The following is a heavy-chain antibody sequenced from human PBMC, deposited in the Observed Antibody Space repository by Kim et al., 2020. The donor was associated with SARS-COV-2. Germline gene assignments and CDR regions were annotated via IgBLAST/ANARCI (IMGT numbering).Heavy chain of an antibody. CDR3: AKSSGTWENDAFDI. D-gene: IGHD3-22*01. Sequence: SHSVRSLFTISRDNSKNTLCLQINSLRADDTAVYYCAKSSGTWENDAFDIWGQGTMVTVSS. J-gene: IGHJ3*02. V-gene: IGHV3-23*01.